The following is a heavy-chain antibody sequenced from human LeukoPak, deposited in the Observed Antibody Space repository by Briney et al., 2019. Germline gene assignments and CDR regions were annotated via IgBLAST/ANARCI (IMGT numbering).Heavy chain of an antibody. CDR1: GFTFSDHY. CDR3: AATYSRGWNFDY. Sequence: GGSLRLSCAASGFTFSDHYMDWVRQAPGKGLEWVSAISGSGGSTYYADSVKGRFTISRDNSKNTLYLQMNSLRAEDTAVYYCAATYSRGWNFDYWGQGNLVTVSS. J-gene: IGHJ4*02. CDR2: ISGSGGST. D-gene: IGHD6-19*01. V-gene: IGHV3-23*01.